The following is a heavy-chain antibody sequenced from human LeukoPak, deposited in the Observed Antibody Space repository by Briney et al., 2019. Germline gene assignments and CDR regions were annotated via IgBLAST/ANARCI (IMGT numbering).Heavy chain of an antibody. Sequence: APVKVSCKASGYTFTSYGISWVRQAPGQGLEWMGWISAYNGNTNYAQKLQGRVTMTTDTSTSTAYMELRSLRSDDTAVYYCARVFSPYGSGSYSDWGQGTLVTVSS. CDR2: ISAYNGNT. CDR3: ARVFSPYGSGSYSD. J-gene: IGHJ4*02. D-gene: IGHD3-10*01. V-gene: IGHV1-18*04. CDR1: GYTFTSYG.